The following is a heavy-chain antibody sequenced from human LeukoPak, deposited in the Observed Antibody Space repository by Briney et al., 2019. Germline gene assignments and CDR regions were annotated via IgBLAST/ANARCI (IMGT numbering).Heavy chain of an antibody. CDR3: ASSITMVRGAFDY. CDR2: IYSGGRT. Sequence: GGSLRLSCAASGFTVSSNYMSWVRQAPGKGLEWVSVIYSGGRTDYADSVKGRFTISRDNSKNTLYLQMNSLRAEDTAVYYCASSITMVRGAFDYWGQGTLVTVSS. CDR1: GFTVSSNY. J-gene: IGHJ4*02. D-gene: IGHD3-10*01. V-gene: IGHV3-53*01.